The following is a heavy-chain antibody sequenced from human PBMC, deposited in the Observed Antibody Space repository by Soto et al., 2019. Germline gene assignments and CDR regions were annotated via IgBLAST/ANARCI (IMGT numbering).Heavy chain of an antibody. CDR2: ISVSGIST. Sequence: DVQLLESGGGLVQPGGSLRLSCAASGFTFRSYAMSWVRQAPGKGLEWVSGISVSGISTHYADSVKGRFTVSRDNSKNTRYPQMNRLRAEDTAGYNCAKEPVGPDWYFELWGRGTMVTVSS. J-gene: IGHJ2*01. CDR3: AKEPVGPDWYFEL. CDR1: GFTFRSYA. V-gene: IGHV3-23*01.